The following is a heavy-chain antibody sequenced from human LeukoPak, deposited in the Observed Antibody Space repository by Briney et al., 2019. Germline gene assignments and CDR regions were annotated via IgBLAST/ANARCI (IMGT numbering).Heavy chain of an antibody. CDR1: GFTFSSYG. CDR3: AKDLAGIYYFDY. V-gene: IGHV3-23*01. J-gene: IGHJ4*02. Sequence: GGSLRLSCAASGFTFSSYGMSWVRQAPGKGLEWVSAISGSGGSTYYADSVKGRFTISRDNSKNTLYLQMNSLRAEDTAVYYCAKDLAGIYYFDYWGQGTLVTVSS. CDR2: ISGSGGST. D-gene: IGHD2-15*01.